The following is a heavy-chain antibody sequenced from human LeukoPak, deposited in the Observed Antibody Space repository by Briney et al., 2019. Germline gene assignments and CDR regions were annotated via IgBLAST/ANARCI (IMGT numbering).Heavy chain of an antibody. J-gene: IGHJ5*02. CDR2: MNPNSGNT. Sequence: ASVKVSCMASGYTFTSYDINWVRQATGQGLEWMGWMNPNSGNTGYAQKFQGRVTMTRNTSISTAYMELSSLRSEDTAVYYCARCLRYSSSWYIWFDPWGQGTLVTVSS. CDR3: ARCLRYSSSWYIWFDP. D-gene: IGHD6-13*01. CDR1: GYTFTSYD. V-gene: IGHV1-8*01.